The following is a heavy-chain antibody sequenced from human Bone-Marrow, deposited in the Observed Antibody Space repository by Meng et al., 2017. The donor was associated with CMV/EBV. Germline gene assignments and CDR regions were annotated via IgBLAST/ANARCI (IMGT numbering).Heavy chain of an antibody. CDR3: ARGAGDSSSGYYFDY. Sequence: GALKISCAASGFTFSSYAMSWVRQAPGKGLEWVSVISGSGGSTYYADSVKGRFTISRDNSKNTLYLQMNSLRAEDTAVYYCARGAGDSSSGYYFDYWGQGTLVTVSS. V-gene: IGHV3-23*01. D-gene: IGHD6-6*01. CDR1: GFTFSSYA. CDR2: ISGSGGST. J-gene: IGHJ4*02.